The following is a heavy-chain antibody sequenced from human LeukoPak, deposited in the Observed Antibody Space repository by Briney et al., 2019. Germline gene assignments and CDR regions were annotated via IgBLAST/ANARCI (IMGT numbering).Heavy chain of an antibody. CDR1: GFTFSSYA. D-gene: IGHD7-27*01. Sequence: PGGSLRLSCAASGFTFSSYAMSWVRQAPGKGLEWVSAISGSGGSTYYADSVKGRFTISRDNSKNTLYLQMNSLRAEDTAVYYCAKDSARGWGTVPPQINWFDPWGQGTLVTVSS. J-gene: IGHJ5*02. CDR3: AKDSARGWGTVPPQINWFDP. V-gene: IGHV3-23*01. CDR2: ISGSGGST.